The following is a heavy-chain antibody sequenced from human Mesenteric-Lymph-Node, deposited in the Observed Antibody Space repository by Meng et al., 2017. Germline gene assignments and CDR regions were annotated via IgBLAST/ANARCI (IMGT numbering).Heavy chain of an antibody. V-gene: IGHV3-74*01. CDR3: AREGSGWYYYYYYGMDV. CDR2: INGDGRGT. D-gene: IGHD6-19*01. Sequence: GESLKISCAASGFTFSSYAMSWVRQAPGKGLVWVSRINGDGRGTNYADSVEGRFTVSRDNAKNTVYLQMNSLRAEDTAVYYCAREGSGWYYYYYYGMDVWGQGTTVTVSS. J-gene: IGHJ6*02. CDR1: GFTFSSYA.